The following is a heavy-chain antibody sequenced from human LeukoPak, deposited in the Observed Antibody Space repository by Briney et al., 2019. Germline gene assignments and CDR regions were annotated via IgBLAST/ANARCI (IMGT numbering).Heavy chain of an antibody. CDR2: IIVVFGTT. J-gene: IGHJ5*02. Sequence: ASVKVSCKASGGTFNNYAINWVRQAPGQGLEWIGGIIVVFGTTDYAHRFQGRVTIIADESTSTVHMELSSPRSEDTAVYYCASFAQLAHCSNGNCYDWFDPWGQGTPVIVSS. CDR3: ASFAQLAHCSNGNCYDWFDP. D-gene: IGHD2-15*01. V-gene: IGHV1-69*13. CDR1: GGTFNNYA.